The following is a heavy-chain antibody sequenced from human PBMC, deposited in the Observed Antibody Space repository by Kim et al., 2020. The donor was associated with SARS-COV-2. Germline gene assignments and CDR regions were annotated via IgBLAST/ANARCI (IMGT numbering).Heavy chain of an antibody. CDR1: GGTFSSYA. J-gene: IGHJ4*02. CDR2: IIPIFGTA. Sequence: SVKVSCKASGGTFSSYAISWVRQAPGQGLEWMGGIIPIFGTANYAQKFQGRVTITADKSTSTAYMELSSLRSEDTAVYYCARDRQAGIYYYDSSGYFGFDYWGQGTLVTVSS. D-gene: IGHD3-22*01. CDR3: ARDRQAGIYYYDSSGYFGFDY. V-gene: IGHV1-69*06.